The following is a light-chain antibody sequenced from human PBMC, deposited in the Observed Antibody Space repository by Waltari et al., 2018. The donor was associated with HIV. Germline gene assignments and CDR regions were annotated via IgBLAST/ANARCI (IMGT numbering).Light chain of an antibody. CDR3: QQYESTPRT. J-gene: IGKJ4*02. CDR2: WAS. CDR1: QSVLSSSNTKNY. V-gene: IGKV4-1*01. Sequence: DILMTQSPDSLAVSLGERATIHCKSSQSVLSSSNTKNYLAWYQQKPGQPPGLLIYWASTRESGVPDRFSGSGSATDFTLTISSLQAEDVAVYYCQQYESTPRTFGGGTQVEIK.